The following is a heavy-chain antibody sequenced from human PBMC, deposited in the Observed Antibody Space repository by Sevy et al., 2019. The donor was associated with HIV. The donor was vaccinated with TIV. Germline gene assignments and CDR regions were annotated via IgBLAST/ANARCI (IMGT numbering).Heavy chain of an antibody. CDR2: ITYDGSNQ. D-gene: IGHD4-17*01. CDR3: AKDHALTTLWVNNWFES. CDR1: GFTFSSYG. Sequence: GGSLRLSCAASGFTFSSYGMHWVRQAPGKGLEWVAVITYDGSNQYYTDSVKGRFTIPRDDSKNTLYLQMNSLRAEDTAVYYCAKDHALTTLWVNNWFESWGQGTLVTVSS. J-gene: IGHJ5*01. V-gene: IGHV3-30*18.